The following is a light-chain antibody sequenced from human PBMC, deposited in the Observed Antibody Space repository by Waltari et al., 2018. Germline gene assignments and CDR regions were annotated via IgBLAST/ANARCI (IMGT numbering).Light chain of an antibody. CDR3: SSYTSSSTLDV. Sequence: QSALTQPASVSGSPGQSITIPCTGTSSDVGGYNYVSWYQQHPGKVPTLMIYDVSNRPSGVSNRFSGSKSGNTASLTISGLQAEDEADYYCSSYTSSSTLDVFGTGTKVTVL. CDR2: DVS. V-gene: IGLV2-14*01. J-gene: IGLJ1*01. CDR1: SSDVGGYNY.